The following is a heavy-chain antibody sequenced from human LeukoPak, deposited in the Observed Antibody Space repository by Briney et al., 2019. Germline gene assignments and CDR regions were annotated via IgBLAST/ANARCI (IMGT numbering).Heavy chain of an antibody. CDR2: IKQDASQ. CDR3: ARGPDFGDRLDYFDY. Sequence: GRSLRPSRAASGFTFSRHWMGWVRQAPGKGLEWVANIKQDASQYYVDSVRGRFIISRDNAKNSLSLQINSLRLEDTAVYYCARGPDFGDRLDYFDYWGQGTLVTVSS. CDR1: GFTFSRHW. J-gene: IGHJ4*02. D-gene: IGHD4-17*01. V-gene: IGHV3-7*01.